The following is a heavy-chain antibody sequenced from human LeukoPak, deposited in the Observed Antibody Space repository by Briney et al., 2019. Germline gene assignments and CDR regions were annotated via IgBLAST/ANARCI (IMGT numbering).Heavy chain of an antibody. Sequence: TGGSLRLSCAASGFTFSDYYMSWIRQAPGKGLEWVSYISSSGSTIYYADSVKGRFTISGDNAKNSLYLQMNSLRAEDTAVYYCARVPDILGRGVFDYWGQGTLVTVSS. V-gene: IGHV3-11*01. J-gene: IGHJ4*02. CDR1: GFTFSDYY. D-gene: IGHD2-15*01. CDR3: ARVPDILGRGVFDY. CDR2: ISSSGSTI.